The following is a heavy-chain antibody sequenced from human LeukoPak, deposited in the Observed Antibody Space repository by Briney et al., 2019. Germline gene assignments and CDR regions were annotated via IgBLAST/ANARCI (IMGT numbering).Heavy chain of an antibody. CDR3: ARRDSSNWDFDY. V-gene: IGHV5-51*01. Sequence: GESLKISCKGSGYSFINYWIGWVRQMPGKGLEWMGIIYPGDSTSRYSPSFQGQVIISADKSISTAFLQWSSLKASDTATYYCARRDSSNWDFDYWGQGTLVTVSS. J-gene: IGHJ4*02. CDR1: GYSFINYW. D-gene: IGHD6-13*01. CDR2: IYPGDSTS.